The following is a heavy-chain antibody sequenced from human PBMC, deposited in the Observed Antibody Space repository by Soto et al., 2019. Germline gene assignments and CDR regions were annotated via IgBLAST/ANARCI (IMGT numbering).Heavy chain of an antibody. J-gene: IGHJ6*03. CDR1: GYSFTSYW. D-gene: IGHD4-17*01. V-gene: IGHV5-51*01. CDR2: IYPGDSDT. CDR3: ARFYPPTTVIDYYYYYMDV. Sequence: PGESLKISCKGSGYSFTSYWIGWVRQMPGKGLEWMGIIYPGDSDTRYSPSFQGQITISADKSISTAYLQWSSLKASDTAMYYCARFYPPTTVIDYYYYYMDVWGKGTTVTVSS.